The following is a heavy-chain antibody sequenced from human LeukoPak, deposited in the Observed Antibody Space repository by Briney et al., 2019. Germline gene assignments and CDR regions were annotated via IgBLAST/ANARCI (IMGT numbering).Heavy chain of an antibody. J-gene: IGHJ4*02. CDR1: GGSISSYY. V-gene: IGHV4-4*07. Sequence: SETLSLTCTVSGGSISSYYWSWIRQPAGKGLEWIGRVYSSGSTKYTPSLKSRVTMSVDTSKNQFSLKLSSVTAADTAIYFCARGSPTYFDTWDFDYWGQGTLVTVSS. CDR3: ARGSPTYFDTWDFDY. CDR2: VYSSGST. D-gene: IGHD3-9*01.